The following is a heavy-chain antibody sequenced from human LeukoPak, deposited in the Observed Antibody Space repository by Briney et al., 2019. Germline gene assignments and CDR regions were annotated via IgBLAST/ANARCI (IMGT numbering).Heavy chain of an antibody. D-gene: IGHD5-18*01. V-gene: IGHV4-59*01. CDR1: GGSISSYY. CDR3: ARTTEGGYTYGYFYYYYMDV. J-gene: IGHJ6*03. CDR2: IYYSGST. Sequence: PSETLSLTCTVSGGSISSYYWSWIRQPPGKGLEWIGYIYYSGSTNYNPSLKSRRTISVDTSKNQFSLKLTSVTAADTAVYYCARTTEGGYTYGYFYYYYMDVWGKGTTVTISS.